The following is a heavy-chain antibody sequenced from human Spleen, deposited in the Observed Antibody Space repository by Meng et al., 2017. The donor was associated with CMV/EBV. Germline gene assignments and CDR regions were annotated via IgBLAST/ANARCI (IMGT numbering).Heavy chain of an antibody. CDR3: ARDSFDGYNWFDP. CDR2: IDPHSGDT. J-gene: IGHJ5*02. CDR1: GYTFTGFY. V-gene: IGHV1-2*06. Sequence: CKASGYTFTGFYMHWVRQAPGQGLEWMGRIDPHSGDTNYTQSLESRVTMTRDTSTSTVYMELRSLRFDDTAIYYCARDSFDGYNWFDPWGQGTLVTVSS. D-gene: IGHD5-12*01.